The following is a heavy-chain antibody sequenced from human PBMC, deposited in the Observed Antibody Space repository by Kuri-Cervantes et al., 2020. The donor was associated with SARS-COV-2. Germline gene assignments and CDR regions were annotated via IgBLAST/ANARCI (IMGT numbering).Heavy chain of an antibody. J-gene: IGHJ3*02. Sequence: GESLKISCAASGFTFSSYWMSWVRQAPGKGLEWVANIKQDGSEKYYVDSVKGRFTISRDNAKNSLYLQMNSLRAEDTAVYYCARVAATTWGAFDIWCQGTMVTVSS. CDR1: GFTFSSYW. V-gene: IGHV3-7*01. D-gene: IGHD2-15*01. CDR3: ARVAATTWGAFDI. CDR2: IKQDGSEK.